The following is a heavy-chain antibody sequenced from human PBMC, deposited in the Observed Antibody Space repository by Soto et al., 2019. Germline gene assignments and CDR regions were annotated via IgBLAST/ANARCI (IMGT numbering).Heavy chain of an antibody. Sequence: ASVKVSCKASGYTFTSYGISWVRQAPGQGLEWMGWISAYNGNTNYAQKLQGRVTMTTDTSTSTAYMELSSLRSDDTAVYYCARGYCSGGSCYSDYYYYYYYYMDVWGKGTTVTVSS. J-gene: IGHJ6*03. CDR1: GYTFTSYG. D-gene: IGHD2-15*01. V-gene: IGHV1-18*01. CDR3: ARGYCSGGSCYSDYYYYYYYYMDV. CDR2: ISAYNGNT.